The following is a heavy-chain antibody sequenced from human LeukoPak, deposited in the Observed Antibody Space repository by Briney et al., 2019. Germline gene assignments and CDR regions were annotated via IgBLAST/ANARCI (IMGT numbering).Heavy chain of an antibody. CDR1: GFTFSSYA. Sequence: GGSLRLSCAASGFTFSSYAMHWVRQAPGKGLEWVAVISYDGSNKYYADSVKGRFTISRDNSKNTLYLQMNSLRAEDTAVYYCARDRPSDYHGMDVWGQGTTVTVSS. V-gene: IGHV3-30-3*01. CDR2: ISYDGSNK. CDR3: ARDRPSDYHGMDV. J-gene: IGHJ6*02.